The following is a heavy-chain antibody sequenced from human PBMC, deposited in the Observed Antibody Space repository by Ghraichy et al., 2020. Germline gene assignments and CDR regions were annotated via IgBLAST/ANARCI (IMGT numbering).Heavy chain of an antibody. Sequence: SQTLSLTCSVSGGSIRRNYWSWIRQPPGKGLGWIGYIFYSGTTNYNPVLKSRVTLSVDTSKNQFSLTVWSVNAADTAVYYCARNRGSSSYDYYGMDVWGQGTTVTVSS. CDR3: ARNRGSSSYDYYGMDV. D-gene: IGHD1-14*01. CDR2: IFYSGTT. J-gene: IGHJ6*02. V-gene: IGHV4-59*01. CDR1: GGSIRRNY.